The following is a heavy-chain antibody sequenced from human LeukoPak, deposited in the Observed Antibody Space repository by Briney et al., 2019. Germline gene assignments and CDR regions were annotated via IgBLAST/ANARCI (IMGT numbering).Heavy chain of an antibody. D-gene: IGHD3-22*01. CDR3: ARGYYYDTTGQAYYFDY. CDR2: INHDGSNE. Sequence: GSLRLSCAASGFPFNTFDMHWVRQAPGKGLEWVAFINHDGSNEFYVDSVNGRFTISRDNSKNTLYLQINSPRAEDTAVYYCARGYYYDTTGQAYYFDYWGQGSLVTVSS. V-gene: IGHV3-30*02. J-gene: IGHJ4*02. CDR1: GFPFNTFD.